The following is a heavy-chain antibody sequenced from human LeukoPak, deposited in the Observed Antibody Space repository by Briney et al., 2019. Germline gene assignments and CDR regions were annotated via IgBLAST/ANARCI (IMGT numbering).Heavy chain of an antibody. D-gene: IGHD2-21*01. CDR3: AKGRIGSRSPFDY. CDR1: GFTFDDYG. Sequence: PGGSLRLSCAASGFTFDDYGMHWVRQAPGKGLEWVSLISWDGGSTYYADSVKGRFTISRDNSKNSLYLQMNSLGAGDTALYYCAKGRIGSRSPFDYWGQGTLVTVSS. J-gene: IGHJ4*02. V-gene: IGHV3-43D*04. CDR2: ISWDGGST.